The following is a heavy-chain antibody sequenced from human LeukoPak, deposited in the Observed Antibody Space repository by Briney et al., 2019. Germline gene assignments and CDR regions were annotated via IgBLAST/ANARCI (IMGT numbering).Heavy chain of an antibody. CDR3: ARGIMTYSSGWGLFDY. Sequence: SETLSLTCTVSGGSMSDYYWSWIRQPAGKGLEWIGRFYSSGSTNYNPSLKSRVTISVDTSKNQFSLKLSSVTAADTAVYYCARGIMTYSSGWGLFDYWGQGTLVTVSS. D-gene: IGHD6-19*01. CDR2: FYSSGST. J-gene: IGHJ4*02. CDR1: GGSMSDYY. V-gene: IGHV4-4*07.